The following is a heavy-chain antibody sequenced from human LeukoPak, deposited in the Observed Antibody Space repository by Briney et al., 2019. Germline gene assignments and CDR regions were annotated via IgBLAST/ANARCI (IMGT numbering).Heavy chain of an antibody. CDR3: ARGGVITFGGVIVPFDY. CDR2: INPNSGGT. Sequence: ASVKVSCKASGYTFTGYYMHWVRQAPGQGLEWMGWINPNSGGTNYAQKFQGWVTMTRDTSISIAYMELSRLRADDTAVYYCARGGVITFGGVIVPFDYWGQGTLVTVSS. V-gene: IGHV1-2*04. J-gene: IGHJ4*02. CDR1: GYTFTGYY. D-gene: IGHD3-16*02.